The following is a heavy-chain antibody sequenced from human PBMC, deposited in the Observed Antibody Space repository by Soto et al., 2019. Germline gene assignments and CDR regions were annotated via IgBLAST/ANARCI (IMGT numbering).Heavy chain of an antibody. D-gene: IGHD1-26*01. V-gene: IGHV3-15*07. Sequence: GGSLRLSCAASGFTFSNAWMNWVRQAPGKGLEWVGRIKSKTDGGTTDYAAPVKGRFTISRDDSKNTLYLQMNSLKTEDTAVYYCTPFVGVGATDYYYYYGMDVWGQGTTVTVSS. CDR2: IKSKTDGGTT. CDR3: TPFVGVGATDYYYYYGMDV. J-gene: IGHJ6*02. CDR1: GFTFSNAW.